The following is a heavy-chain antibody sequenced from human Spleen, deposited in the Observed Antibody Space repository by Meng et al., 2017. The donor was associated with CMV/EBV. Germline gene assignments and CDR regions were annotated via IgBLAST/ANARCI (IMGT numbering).Heavy chain of an antibody. CDR2: ITADGTIT. V-gene: IGHV3-74*01. D-gene: IGHD2-2*01. CDR3: ARDATLPDY. CDR1: GFTFSNYL. J-gene: IGHJ4*02. Sequence: GGSLRLSCVASGFTFSNYLMHWVRQAPGKGLVWVSRITADGTITSYADSVRGRFTISRDNAKNTLYLHMDSLTAEDTAMYYCARDATLPDYWGQGTLVTVSS.